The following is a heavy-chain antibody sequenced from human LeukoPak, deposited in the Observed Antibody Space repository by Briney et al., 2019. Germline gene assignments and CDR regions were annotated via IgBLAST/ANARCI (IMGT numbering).Heavy chain of an antibody. Sequence: GGSLRLSCAASGFTFSSYAMSWVRQAPGKGLEWVSAISGSGGSTYYADSVKGRFTISRDNSKNSLYLQMNSLRTEDTALYYCAKDSTAADYYMDVWGKGTTVTVSS. V-gene: IGHV3-23*01. CDR3: AKDSTAADYYMDV. CDR1: GFTFSSYA. CDR2: ISGSGGST. J-gene: IGHJ6*03. D-gene: IGHD2/OR15-2a*01.